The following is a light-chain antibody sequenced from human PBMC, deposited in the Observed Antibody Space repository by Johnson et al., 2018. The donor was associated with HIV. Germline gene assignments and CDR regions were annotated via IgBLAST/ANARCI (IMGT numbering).Light chain of an antibody. CDR1: SSNIGNNY. V-gene: IGLV1-51*01. Sequence: QSLLTQPPSVSAAPGQKVTISCSGSSSNIGNNYVSWYQQLPGTAPKLLIYYNNKRPSGIPDRFSGSKSGTSATLGITGLQTGDEADYYCGTWDSSLSVLYVFGTGTKVTVL. J-gene: IGLJ1*01. CDR2: YNN. CDR3: GTWDSSLSVLYV.